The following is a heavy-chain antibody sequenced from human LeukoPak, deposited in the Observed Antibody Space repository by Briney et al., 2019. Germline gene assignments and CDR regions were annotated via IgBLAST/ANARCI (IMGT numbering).Heavy chain of an antibody. J-gene: IGHJ6*02. CDR1: GYTFTSYG. D-gene: IGHD2-2*02. CDR2: ISAYNGNT. CDR3: ARDHCSSTSCYMMAQFYYYYGMDV. Sequence: GASVKVSCKASGYTFTSYGISWVRQAPGQGLEWMGWISAYNGNTNYAQKLQGRVTMTTDTSTSTAYMELRSLRSDDTAVYYCARDHCSSTSCYMMAQFYYYYGMDVWGRGTTVTVSS. V-gene: IGHV1-18*01.